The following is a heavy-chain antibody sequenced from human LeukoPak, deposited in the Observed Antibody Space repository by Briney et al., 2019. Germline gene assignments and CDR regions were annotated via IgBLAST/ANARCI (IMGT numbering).Heavy chain of an antibody. V-gene: IGHV3-21*01. CDR3: ARDKIEGPTFLDY. D-gene: IGHD1-26*01. CDR2: ISSSSSYI. Sequence: GGSLRLSCAASGFTLSSYRMNWVRQVPGKGLEWVSSISSSSSYIYYADSVKGRFTISRDNAKNSLYLQMISLRAEDMAVYYCARDKIEGPTFLDYWGQGALVTVSS. CDR1: GFTLSSYR. J-gene: IGHJ4*02.